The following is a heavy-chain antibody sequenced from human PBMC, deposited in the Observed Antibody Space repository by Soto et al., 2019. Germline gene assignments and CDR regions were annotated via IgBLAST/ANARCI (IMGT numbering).Heavy chain of an antibody. CDR2: IYYSGRT. D-gene: IGHD1-1*01. CDR3: ARVERGTATTVVDAFDI. J-gene: IGHJ3*02. Sequence: SETLSLTCTVSGGSISSSSYYWGWIRQPPGKGLEWIGGIYYSGRTHYNPSLKSRVTISVDTSKNQFSLKMSSVTAADTALYYCARVERGTATTVVDAFDIWGPGTMVTVSS. V-gene: IGHV4-39*01. CDR1: GGSISSSSYY.